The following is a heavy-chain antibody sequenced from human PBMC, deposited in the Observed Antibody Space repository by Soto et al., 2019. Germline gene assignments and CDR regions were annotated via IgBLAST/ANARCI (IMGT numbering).Heavy chain of an antibody. V-gene: IGHV3-53*01. CDR1: GFTVSSKY. D-gene: IGHD3-22*01. J-gene: IGHJ4*02. CDR2: IYSSGWT. CDR3: ARGLGRSYYNSSAYCYLDY. Sequence: EVQLVESGGGLIQPGGSLRLSCAASGFTVSSKYMSWVRQAPGKGLEWVSVIYSSGWTYYADSVKGRFTISRDNSKNTLYLQMNSLRAEDTAVYYCARGLGRSYYNSSAYCYLDYWGQGTLVTVSS.